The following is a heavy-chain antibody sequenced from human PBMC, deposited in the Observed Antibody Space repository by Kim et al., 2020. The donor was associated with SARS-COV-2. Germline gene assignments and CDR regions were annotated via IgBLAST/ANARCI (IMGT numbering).Heavy chain of an antibody. J-gene: IGHJ5*02. D-gene: IGHD1-26*01. V-gene: IGHV4-39*01. CDR3: ASNSGSYP. Sequence: SGSTYYDPTLKSRVTIAVDTSKNQFSLKLSSVTAADTAVYYCASNSGSYPWGQGTLVTVSS. CDR2: SGST.